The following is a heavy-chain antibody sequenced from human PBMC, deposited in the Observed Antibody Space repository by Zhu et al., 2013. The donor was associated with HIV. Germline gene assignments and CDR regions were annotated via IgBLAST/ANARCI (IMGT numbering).Heavy chain of an antibody. CDR3: ARPISAHYYYYGMDV. Sequence: QVQLVQSGAEVKKPGSSVKVSCKASGGTFSSYATNWVRQAPGQGLEWMGGIIPIFDTTDYAQKFQGRVTITADESTSTAYMQLSSLRSEDTAVYYCARPISAHYYYYGMDVWGQGTTVTVSS. J-gene: IGHJ6*02. CDR2: IIPIFDTT. V-gene: IGHV1-69*12. CDR1: GGTFSSYA. D-gene: IGHD3-9*01.